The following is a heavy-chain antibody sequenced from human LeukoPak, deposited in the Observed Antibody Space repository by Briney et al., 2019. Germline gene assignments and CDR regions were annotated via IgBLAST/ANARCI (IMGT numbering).Heavy chain of an antibody. D-gene: IGHD5-18*01. CDR3: ARGEWIQLTVDY. V-gene: IGHV4-30-4*01. CDR2: IYYSGST. CDR1: GGSISSSSYY. Sequence: SETLSLTSTVSGGSISSSSYYWSWIRQPPGKGLEWIGYIYYSGSTYYNPSLKSRVTISVDTSKNQFSLKLSSVTAADTAVYYCARGEWIQLTVDYWGQGTLVTVSS. J-gene: IGHJ4*02.